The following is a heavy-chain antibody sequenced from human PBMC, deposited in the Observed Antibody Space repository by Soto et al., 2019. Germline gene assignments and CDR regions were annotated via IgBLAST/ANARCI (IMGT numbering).Heavy chain of an antibody. D-gene: IGHD2-15*01. J-gene: IGHJ4*02. CDR1: GFSLSTSGVG. CDR2: IYWDDDK. V-gene: IGHV2-5*02. Sequence: QITLKESGPTLVKPTQTLTLTCTFSGFSLSTSGVGVGWIRQPPGKALEWLALIYWDDDKRYSPSLKSRLTITKDTSKNQVVLTMTNMDPVDTATYYCARWTTQMPCFDYWGQGTLVTVSS. CDR3: ARWTTQMPCFDY.